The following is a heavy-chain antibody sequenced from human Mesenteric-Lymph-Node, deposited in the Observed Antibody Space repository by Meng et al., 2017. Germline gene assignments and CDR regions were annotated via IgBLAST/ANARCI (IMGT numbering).Heavy chain of an antibody. D-gene: IGHD3-22*01. CDR3: ERDQYYDGSGHFDF. CDR2: IYRDDTT. V-gene: IGHV3-53*05. Sequence: GGSLRLSCAATGFTVSSNYMSWVRQDPGKGLEWVSVIYRDDTTYYADSVKGRFTIARDNSKNTLYLQLNSLRDEDTAIYYCERDQYYDGSGHFDFWGQGTLVTVSS. J-gene: IGHJ4*02. CDR1: GFTVSSNY.